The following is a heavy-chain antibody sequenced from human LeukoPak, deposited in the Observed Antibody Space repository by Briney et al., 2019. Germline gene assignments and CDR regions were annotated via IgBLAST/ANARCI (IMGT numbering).Heavy chain of an antibody. Sequence: GGSLRLSCAASGFTFSSYAMSWVRQAPGKGMEWVSAISGSGDSTYYADSVKGQFTISRDNSKDRLYLQMNSLRPEDTAMYYCARVRGGRSWYYYGMDVWGRGTTVTVSS. J-gene: IGHJ6*02. CDR3: ARVRGGRSWYYYGMDV. CDR1: GFTFSSYA. V-gene: IGHV3-23*01. D-gene: IGHD3-16*01. CDR2: ISGSGDST.